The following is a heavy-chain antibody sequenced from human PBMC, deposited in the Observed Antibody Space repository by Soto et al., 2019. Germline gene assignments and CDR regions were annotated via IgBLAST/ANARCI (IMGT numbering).Heavy chain of an antibody. V-gene: IGHV3-74*01. D-gene: IGHD1-1*01. Sequence: GGSLRLSCAVSGFTFSAYWMHWVRQVPGKGLTWVSRISDDGSTATYADSVKGRFIISRDNAKNSLYLEMNTLRADDSGLYYCARGPRVSSTGTGANWGRGTLVTVSS. J-gene: IGHJ1*01. CDR2: ISDDGSTA. CDR1: GFTFSAYW. CDR3: ARGPRVSSTGTGAN.